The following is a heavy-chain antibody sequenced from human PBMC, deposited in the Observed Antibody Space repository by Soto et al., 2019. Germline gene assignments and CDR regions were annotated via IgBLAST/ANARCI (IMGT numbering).Heavy chain of an antibody. D-gene: IGHD5-18*01. V-gene: IGHV4-31*03. CDR2: ISHSGST. CDR3: AREYTYGSNFFDC. J-gene: IGHJ4*02. Sequence: QVQLQESGPGLVKPSQTLSLTCTVSGGSISSAAYYWRWIRQHPGKGLEWIGYISHSGSTYYTPSLKSRVITSADTSKNQFSVNLTSVTAADTAVYYCAREYTYGSNFFDCWGQGALVTVSS. CDR1: GGSISSAAYY.